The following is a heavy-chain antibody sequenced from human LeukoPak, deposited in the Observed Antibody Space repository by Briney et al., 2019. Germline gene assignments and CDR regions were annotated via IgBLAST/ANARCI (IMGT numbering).Heavy chain of an antibody. CDR1: GYSFTSYW. Sequence: GESLKISCKGSGYSFTSYWTGWVRQMPGKGLERMGIIHPPDSDTRYSPSFQGQVTMSADKSISTAHLQWSSLKVSDTAMYYCARRTYDVLTGTPSSVRKNWFDSWGQGTLVTVSS. D-gene: IGHD3/OR15-3a*01. CDR3: ARRTYDVLTGTPSSVRKNWFDS. J-gene: IGHJ5*01. CDR2: IHPPDSDT. V-gene: IGHV5-51*01.